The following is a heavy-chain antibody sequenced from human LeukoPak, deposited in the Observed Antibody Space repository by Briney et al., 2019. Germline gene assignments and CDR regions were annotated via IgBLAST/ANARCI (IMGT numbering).Heavy chain of an antibody. CDR1: GYTFTSYD. J-gene: IGHJ5*02. D-gene: IGHD1-26*01. CDR3: ARAGSEVAKTPWYWFDP. CDR2: IIPIFGTA. V-gene: IGHV1-69*05. Sequence: SVKVSCKASGYTFTSYDINWVRQAPGQGLEWMGRIIPIFGTANYAQKFQGRVTITTDESTSTAYMELSSLRSEDTAVYYCARAGSEVAKTPWYWFDPWGQGTLVTVSS.